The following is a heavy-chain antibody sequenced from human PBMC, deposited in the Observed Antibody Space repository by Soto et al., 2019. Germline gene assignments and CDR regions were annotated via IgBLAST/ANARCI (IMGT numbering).Heavy chain of an antibody. V-gene: IGHV5-51*01. CDR1: GYSFTSYW. CDR2: IYPGDSDT. CDR3: ASATVADNYGMDV. D-gene: IGHD6-19*01. J-gene: IGHJ6*02. Sequence: GESLKISCKGSGYSFTSYWIGWVRQMPGKGLEWMGIIYPGDSDTRYSPSFQGQVTISADKSISTAYLQWSSLKASDTAMYYCASATVADNYGMDVWGQGTTVTVSS.